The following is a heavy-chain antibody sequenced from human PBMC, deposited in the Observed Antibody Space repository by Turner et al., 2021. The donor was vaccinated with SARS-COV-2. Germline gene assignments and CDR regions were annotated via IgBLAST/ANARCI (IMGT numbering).Heavy chain of an antibody. CDR1: GYTFTSYD. J-gene: IGHJ4*02. Sequence: QVQLLQSGAEVKKPGASVKVSCKASGYTFTSYDINWVRQATGQGLEWMGWMNPNSGNTGYVQKFQCRVTMTRNNSRSTAYMELSSLRSEDTAVYYCARTFTAMVRVDYWGQGTLVTVSS. V-gene: IGHV1-8*01. D-gene: IGHD5-18*01. CDR3: ARTFTAMVRVDY. CDR2: MNPNSGNT.